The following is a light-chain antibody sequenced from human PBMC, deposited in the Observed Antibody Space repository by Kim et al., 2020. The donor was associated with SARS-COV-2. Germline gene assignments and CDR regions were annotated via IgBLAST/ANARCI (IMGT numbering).Light chain of an antibody. V-gene: IGLV3-19*01. CDR3: KCRDSTGKHLV. J-gene: IGLJ3*02. CDR2: VNN. CDR1: SLRDHN. Sequence: SSELTQDPAVSVALGQTVSITCQGDSLRDHNAAWYQQKPGQAPVLIMFVNNRRPSGIPDRFSGSKSTNTVSLTVTGARAEDEAVYYCKCRDSTGKHLVFGGETQLNLL.